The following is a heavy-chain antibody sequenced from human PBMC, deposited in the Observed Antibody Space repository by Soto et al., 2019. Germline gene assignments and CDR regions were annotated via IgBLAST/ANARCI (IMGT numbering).Heavy chain of an antibody. J-gene: IGHJ6*03. V-gene: IGHV3-23*01. CDR2: ISGSGGST. CDR1: GFTFSSYA. Sequence: GGSLRLSCAASGFTFSSYAMSWVRQAPGKGLEWVSAISGSGGSTYYADSVKGRFTISRDNSKNTLYLQMNSLRAEDTAVYYCAKDSITIFGVVIPHYYMDVWGKGTTVTVSS. CDR3: AKDSITIFGVVIPHYYMDV. D-gene: IGHD3-3*01.